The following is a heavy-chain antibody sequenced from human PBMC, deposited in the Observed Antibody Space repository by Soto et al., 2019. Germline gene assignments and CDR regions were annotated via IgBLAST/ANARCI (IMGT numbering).Heavy chain of an antibody. CDR2: ISGSSGFI. Sequence: EVQLVESGGGLVKPAGSLRLSCAASGFTFSGYTMNWVRQARGKGLEWVSSISGSSGFIYYTDSVKGRFTISRDNARNALYLQLNSLRAEDTAVYYCARHGKPGVGEWYLDFWGQGALVTVSS. CDR3: ARHGKPGVGEWYLDF. D-gene: IGHD3-10*01. V-gene: IGHV3-21*01. J-gene: IGHJ4*02. CDR1: GFTFSGYT.